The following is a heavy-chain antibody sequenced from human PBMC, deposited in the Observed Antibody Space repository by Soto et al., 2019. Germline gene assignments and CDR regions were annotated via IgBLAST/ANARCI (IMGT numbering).Heavy chain of an antibody. CDR1: GFNVGTNY. D-gene: IGHD3-22*01. CDR2: IYSTDST. CDR3: VTCTFESGSSGYPYDY. Sequence: PGGSLRLSCAASGFNVGTNYMNWVRQAPGKGLEWVSVIYSTDSTWYADSVKGRFTISRDNSKNILYLQMNNLRAEDTAVYYCVTCTFESGSSGYPYDYWGQGTQVTVSS. J-gene: IGHJ4*02. V-gene: IGHV3-53*01.